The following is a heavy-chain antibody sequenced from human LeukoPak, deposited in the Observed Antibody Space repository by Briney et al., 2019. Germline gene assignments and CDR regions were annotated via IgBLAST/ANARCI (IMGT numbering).Heavy chain of an antibody. CDR2: ISSSSSYI. CDR1: GFTFSSYS. Sequence: GGSLRLSCAASGFTFSSYSMNWVRQAPGKGLEWVSSISSSSSYIYYADSVKGRFTISRDNAKNSLYLQMNSLRAEDTAVYYCARDLHCSGGSCYPPYYYGMDVWGQGTTVTVSS. V-gene: IGHV3-21*01. CDR3: ARDLHCSGGSCYPPYYYGMDV. J-gene: IGHJ6*02. D-gene: IGHD2-15*01.